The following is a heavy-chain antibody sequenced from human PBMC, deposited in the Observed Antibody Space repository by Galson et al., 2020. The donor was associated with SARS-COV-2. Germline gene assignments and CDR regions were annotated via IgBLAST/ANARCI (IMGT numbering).Heavy chain of an antibody. Sequence: SETLSLTCAVYGGSFSGYYWSWIRQPPGKGLEWIGEINHSGSTNYNPSLKSRVTISVDTSKNQFSLKLSSVTAADTAVYYCARGMDYWGQGTLVTVSS. CDR2: INHSGST. CDR3: ARGMDY. CDR1: GGSFSGYY. V-gene: IGHV4-34*01. J-gene: IGHJ4*02.